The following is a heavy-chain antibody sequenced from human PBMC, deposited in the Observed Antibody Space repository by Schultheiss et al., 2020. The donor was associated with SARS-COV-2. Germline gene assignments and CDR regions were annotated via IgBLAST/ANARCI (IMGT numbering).Heavy chain of an antibody. Sequence: SETLSLTCTVSGGSISSYYLSWVRQPPGKGLEWIGEIYHSGSTNYNPSLKSRVTISVDKSKNQFSLKLSSVTAADTAVYYCARVGWELLYHAYYFDYWGQGTLVTVSS. CDR2: IYHSGST. V-gene: IGHV4-59*12. J-gene: IGHJ4*02. D-gene: IGHD1-26*01. CDR3: ARVGWELLYHAYYFDY. CDR1: GGSISSYY.